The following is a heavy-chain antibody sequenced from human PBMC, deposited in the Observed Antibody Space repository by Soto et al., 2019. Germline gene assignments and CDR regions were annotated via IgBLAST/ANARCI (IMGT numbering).Heavy chain of an antibody. D-gene: IGHD7-27*01. CDR1: GYIFSIYW. CDR2: IDPMDSYT. Sequence: GESLKISCKGSGYIFSIYWIAWVRQMPGKGLEWMGKIDPMDSYTNYSPSFQGHVTISADKSISTAYLQWSSLGASDTAMYYCARTTGSGLFDYWAQGTLVTVSS. V-gene: IGHV5-10-1*01. CDR3: ARTTGSGLFDY. J-gene: IGHJ4*02.